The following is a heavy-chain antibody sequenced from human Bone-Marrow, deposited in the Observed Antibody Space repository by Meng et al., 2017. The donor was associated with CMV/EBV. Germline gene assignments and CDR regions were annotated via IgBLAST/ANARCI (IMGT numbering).Heavy chain of an antibody. D-gene: IGHD6-19*01. V-gene: IGHV3-21*01. J-gene: IGHJ4*02. CDR1: EYILSNDI. CDR3: ARDSSGWYYFDY. CDR2: ISSSSSYI. Sequence: SCAASEYILSNDIVNWVRQAQGKGLEWVSSISSSSSYIYYVDSVKGRFTISRDNAKNSLYLQMNSLRAEDTAVYYCARDSSGWYYFDYWGQGTLVTVSS.